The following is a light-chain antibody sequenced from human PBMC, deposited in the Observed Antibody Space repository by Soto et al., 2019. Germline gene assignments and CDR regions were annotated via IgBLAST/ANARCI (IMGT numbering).Light chain of an antibody. CDR1: QSVSSN. Sequence: EIVMTQSPATLSVSPGERATLSCRASQSVSSNLAWYQQKPGQAPRLLIYGASTRVTGIPARFSGSGSGTEFTLTISSLQSEDFAVYYCQQYNNWPPAFGQGTKV. CDR3: QQYNNWPPA. V-gene: IGKV3-15*01. CDR2: GAS. J-gene: IGKJ1*01.